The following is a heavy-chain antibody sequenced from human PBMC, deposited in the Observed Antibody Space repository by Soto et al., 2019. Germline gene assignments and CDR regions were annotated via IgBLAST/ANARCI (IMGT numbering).Heavy chain of an antibody. Sequence: QVQLVESGGGVVQPGRSLRLSCAASGFTFSSYGMHWVRQAPGKGLEWVAVIYSGGSTYYADSVKGRFTISRDNSKNTLYLQMNSLRAEDTAVYYCARVEYSSSGWFDPWGQGTLVTVSS. CDR3: ARVEYSSSGWFDP. CDR1: GFTFSSYG. J-gene: IGHJ5*02. CDR2: IYSGGST. D-gene: IGHD6-6*01. V-gene: IGHV3-NL1*01.